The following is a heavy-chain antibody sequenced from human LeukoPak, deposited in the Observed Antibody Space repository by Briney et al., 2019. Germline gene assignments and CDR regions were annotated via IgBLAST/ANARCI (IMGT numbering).Heavy chain of an antibody. Sequence: PSETLSLTCTVSGGSISSSSYYWGWIRQPPGKGLEWIGSIYYSGSTYYNPSLKSRVTISVDTSKNQFSLKLSSVTAADTAVYYCAGGASSSWAFDIWGQGTMVTVSS. J-gene: IGHJ3*02. CDR3: AGGASSSWAFDI. V-gene: IGHV4-39*01. CDR2: IYYSGST. CDR1: GGSISSSSYY. D-gene: IGHD6-13*01.